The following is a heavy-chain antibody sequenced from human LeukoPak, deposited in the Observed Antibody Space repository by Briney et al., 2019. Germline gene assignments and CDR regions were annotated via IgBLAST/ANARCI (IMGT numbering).Heavy chain of an antibody. CDR1: GFRVSDYY. CDR2: IRDSGEA. D-gene: IGHD3/OR15-3a*01. Sequence: GGSLRLSCAVSGFRVSDYYMSWVRQATGKGLEYVGLIRDSGEAFYADFARGRFAISRDESENTLYLQMNSLRVEDTAVYFCARDRAANQDWVEFDPWGQGTPVIVSS. V-gene: IGHV3-66*03. J-gene: IGHJ5*02. CDR3: ARDRAANQDWVEFDP.